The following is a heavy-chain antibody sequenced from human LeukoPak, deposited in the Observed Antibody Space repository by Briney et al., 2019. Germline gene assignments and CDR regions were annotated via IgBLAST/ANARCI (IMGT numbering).Heavy chain of an antibody. Sequence: KPSETLSLTCAVSGYSISSGYYWGWIRQPPGKGLEWIGNIYYNGNTHYNPSLKSRVAISVDTSKNHFSLKLSPVTAADTAVYYCARPPDCGDSHDGFDVWGQGTMVTVSS. D-gene: IGHD4-17*01. CDR3: ARPPDCGDSHDGFDV. CDR2: IYYNGNT. CDR1: GYSISSGYY. V-gene: IGHV4-38-2*01. J-gene: IGHJ3*01.